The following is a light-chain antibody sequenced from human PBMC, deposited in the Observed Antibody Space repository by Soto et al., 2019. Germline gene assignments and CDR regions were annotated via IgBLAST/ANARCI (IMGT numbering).Light chain of an antibody. CDR1: SSDVGGYNY. V-gene: IGLV2-14*03. CDR3: SSYTTSNTRQMV. CDR2: DVS. Sequence: SVLTQPASVSGSPGQSITISCTGTSSDVGGYNYVSWYQHHPGKAPKLMIFDVSNRPSGVSNRFSGSKSGNTASLTISGLQPEDEADYYCSSYTTSNTRQMVFGTGTKVTV. J-gene: IGLJ1*01.